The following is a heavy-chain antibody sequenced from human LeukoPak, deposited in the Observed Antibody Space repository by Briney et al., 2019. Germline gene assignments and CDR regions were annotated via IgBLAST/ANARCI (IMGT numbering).Heavy chain of an antibody. J-gene: IGHJ6*03. CDR3: ARERTVYTYYYYYYYMDV. CDR2: IRGSGDRT. CDR1: GFTVSSNY. D-gene: IGHD4-17*01. Sequence: GGSLRLSCAASGFTVSSNYMSWVRQAPGKGLEWVSAIRGSGDRTHYADSVKGRFTISRDNSKNTLYLQMNSLRAEDTAVYYCARERTVYTYYYYYYYMDVWGKGTTVTISS. V-gene: IGHV3-23*01.